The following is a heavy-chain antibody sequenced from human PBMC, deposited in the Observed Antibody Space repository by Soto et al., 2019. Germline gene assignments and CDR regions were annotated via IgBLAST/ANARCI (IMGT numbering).Heavy chain of an antibody. CDR1: GGSISSSSYY. CDR3: ARNYGHAFDI. CDR2: IYYSGIT. Sequence: SETLSLTCTVSGGSISSSSYYWGWIRQPPGKGLEWIGYIYYSGITYYNPSLKSRVTISVDTSKNQFSLKLSSVTAADTAVYYCARNYGHAFDIWVQGTMVTVSS. J-gene: IGHJ3*02. V-gene: IGHV4-39*07. D-gene: IGHD1-7*01.